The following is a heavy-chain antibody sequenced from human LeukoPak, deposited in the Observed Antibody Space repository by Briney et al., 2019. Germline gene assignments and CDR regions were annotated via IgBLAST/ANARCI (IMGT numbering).Heavy chain of an antibody. CDR3: ARQPKSCTPGVFITGKACWFDS. Sequence: SETLSLTCAVSGGSFSGYYWNWIRQSPGKGLEWLGSIYYSGITYYNPSLKSPVTISVDTSNNQFSLKLSSVNAADTALYYCARQPKSCTPGVFITGKACWFDSWGQGTLVTVSS. CDR2: IYYSGIT. CDR1: GGSFSGYY. V-gene: IGHV4-34*01. J-gene: IGHJ5*01. D-gene: IGHD3-10*01.